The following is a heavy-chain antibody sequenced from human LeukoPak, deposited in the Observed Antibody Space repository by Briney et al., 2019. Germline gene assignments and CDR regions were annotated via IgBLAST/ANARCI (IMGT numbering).Heavy chain of an antibody. CDR1: GGSISSSSYY. J-gene: IGHJ4*02. D-gene: IGHD3-22*01. V-gene: IGHV4-39*07. CDR2: IYYSGST. Sequence: SETLSLTCTVSGGSISSSSYYWGWIRQPPGKGLEWIGSIYYSGSTYYNPSLKSRVTISVDTSKNQFSLKLSSVTAADTAVYYCARDDLSDYYDSSGYYYVSPRADYWGQGTLVTVSS. CDR3: ARDDLSDYYDSSGYYYVSPRADY.